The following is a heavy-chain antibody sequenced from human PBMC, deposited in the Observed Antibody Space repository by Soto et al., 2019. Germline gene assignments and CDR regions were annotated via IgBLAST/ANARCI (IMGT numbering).Heavy chain of an antibody. Sequence: QVQLVESGGGVIQPGRSLRLSCAASGFTFSSFAVHWVRQAPGKGLEWVAVISYDGSNKYYTDSVKGRFTISRDNYKNTVYLQMNSLRPADTAVYYCARAYPQVGSYYCDYWGRGTLVTVSS. CDR1: GFTFSSFA. CDR3: ARAYPQVGSYYCDY. D-gene: IGHD1-26*01. J-gene: IGHJ4*02. CDR2: ISYDGSNK. V-gene: IGHV3-30-3*01.